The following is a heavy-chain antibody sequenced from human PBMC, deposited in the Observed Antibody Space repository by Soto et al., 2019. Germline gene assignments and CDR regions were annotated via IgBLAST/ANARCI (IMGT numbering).Heavy chain of an antibody. V-gene: IGHV3-23*01. J-gene: IGHJ6*04. CDR2: ISGDGIST. CDR3: ARGVWRTVVTYAGDHYDYDGMDV. CDR1: GFTFSSFA. Sequence: EVQLLESGGGLEQPGGSLRLSCAVSGFTFSSFAMTWVRQAPGKGLEWVSGISGDGISTYYTDSVKGRFTISRDNSKNTLYMQMNGLRMDATAVYLCARGVWRTVVTYAGDHYDYDGMDVWGKGTTVTVSS. D-gene: IGHD2-21*02.